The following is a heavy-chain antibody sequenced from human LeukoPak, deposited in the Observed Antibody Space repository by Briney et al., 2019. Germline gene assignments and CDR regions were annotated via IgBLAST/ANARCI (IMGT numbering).Heavy chain of an antibody. CDR1: GFTFSNAW. CDR2: IKSKTDGGTT. D-gene: IGHD3-10*01. J-gene: IGHJ4*02. V-gene: IGHV3-15*01. CDR3: TTASLYGGYFDY. Sequence: PGGSLRLSCAASGFTFSNAWMSWVRQAPGKGLEWVGRIKSKTDGGTTDYAAPVKGRFTISRDDSKNTLYLQMNSLKTEDTAVYYCTTASLYGGYFDYWGQGTLVTVSS.